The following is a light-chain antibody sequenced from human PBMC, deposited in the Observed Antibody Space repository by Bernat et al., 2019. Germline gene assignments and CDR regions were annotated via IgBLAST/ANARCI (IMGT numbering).Light chain of an antibody. Sequence: SYELTQPPSVSVSPGQTARITCSGDALPNQYSFWYQQKPGRAPVVVIYKDTERPSGIPERFSGSSSGTTVTLTISGVKAEDGADYYCQSADSSGTWVFGGGTKLTVL. CDR3: QSADSSGTWV. V-gene: IGLV3-25*03. CDR2: KDT. J-gene: IGLJ3*02. CDR1: ALPNQY.